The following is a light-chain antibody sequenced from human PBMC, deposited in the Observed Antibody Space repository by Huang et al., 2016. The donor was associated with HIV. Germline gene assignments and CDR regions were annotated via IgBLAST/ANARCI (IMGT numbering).Light chain of an antibody. CDR3: QKYNSAPYT. CDR1: QGAGNS. Sequence: DIQMTQSPSPLSPSVGDRGTIPCRAGQGAGNSLAWYQQKPGKVPKLLIYAASTLRSGVPSRFSGSGSGTEFTLTISGLQPEDVATYYCQKYNSAPYTFGQGTRLDIK. J-gene: IGKJ2*01. CDR2: AAS. V-gene: IGKV1-27*01.